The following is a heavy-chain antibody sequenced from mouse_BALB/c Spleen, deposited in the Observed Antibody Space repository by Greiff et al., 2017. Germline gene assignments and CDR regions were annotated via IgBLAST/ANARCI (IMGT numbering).Heavy chain of an antibody. CDR1: GFTFSDYY. CDR3: ASHCALFAC. J-gene: IGHJ3*01. Sequence: EVKLVESGGGLVKPGGSLKLSCAASGFTFSDYYMYWVRQTPEKRLEWVATISDGGSYTYYPDSVKGRFTISRDNAKNNLYLQMSSLKSEDAAMYCCASHCALFACWGPGTLVTVSA. CDR2: ISDGGSYT. V-gene: IGHV5-4*02.